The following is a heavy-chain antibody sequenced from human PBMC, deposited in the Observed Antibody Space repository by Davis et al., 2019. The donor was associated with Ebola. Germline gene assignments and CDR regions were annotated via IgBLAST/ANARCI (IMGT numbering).Heavy chain of an antibody. V-gene: IGHV4-39*07. CDR2: IYYSGST. J-gene: IGHJ6*02. CDR1: GGSISSSSYY. CDR3: ARFRRTFYYYYGMDV. Sequence: SETLSLTCTVSGGSISSSSYYWGWIRRPPGKGLEWIGSIYYSGSTYYNPSLKSRVTISVDTSKNQFSLKLSSVTAADTAVYYCARFRRTFYYYYGMDVWGQGTTVTVSS. D-gene: IGHD1/OR15-1a*01.